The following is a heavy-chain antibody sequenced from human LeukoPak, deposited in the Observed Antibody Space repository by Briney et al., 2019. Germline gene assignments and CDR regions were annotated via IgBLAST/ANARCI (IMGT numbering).Heavy chain of an antibody. D-gene: IGHD3-22*01. CDR3: ASHYYDSSGYMLLFFDY. V-gene: IGHV4-39*01. Sequence: SETLSLTCTVSGGSISSSSYYWGWIRQPPGKGLEWIGSIYYSGSTYYNPSLKSRVTISVDTSKNQFSLKLSSVTAADTAVYYCASHYYDSSGYMLLFFDYWGQGTLVTVSS. CDR2: IYYSGST. J-gene: IGHJ4*02. CDR1: GGSISSSSYY.